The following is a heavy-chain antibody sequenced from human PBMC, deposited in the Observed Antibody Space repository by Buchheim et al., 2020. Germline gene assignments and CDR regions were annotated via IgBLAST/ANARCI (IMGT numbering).Heavy chain of an antibody. J-gene: IGHJ4*02. CDR3: ARDRLGGGF. V-gene: IGHV3-48*02. CDR1: GFTFSSYA. CDR2: ISSSTTTI. Sequence: VQLVESGGDLVQPGGSLRLSCAASGFTFSSYAMNWVRQGPGKGLEWIAYISSSTTTIYYADSVEGRFTVSRDNDRNSLYLQMDSLRDEDTAVYYCARDRLGGGFWGQGTL. D-gene: IGHD6-25*01.